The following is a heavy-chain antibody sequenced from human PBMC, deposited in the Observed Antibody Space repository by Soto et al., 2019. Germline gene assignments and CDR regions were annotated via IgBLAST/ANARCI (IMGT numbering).Heavy chain of an antibody. Sequence: ASVKVSCKASGYTFTSYAMHWVRQAPGQRLEWMGWINAGNGNTKYSQKFQGRVTITRDTSASTAYMELSSLRSEDTAVYYCAREGGYSGYFDYWGQGTLVTVSS. CDR1: GYTFTSYA. V-gene: IGHV1-3*01. J-gene: IGHJ4*02. CDR3: AREGGYSGYFDY. D-gene: IGHD5-12*01. CDR2: INAGNGNT.